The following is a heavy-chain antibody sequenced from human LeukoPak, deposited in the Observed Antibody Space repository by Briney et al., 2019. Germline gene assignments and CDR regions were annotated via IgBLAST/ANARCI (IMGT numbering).Heavy chain of an antibody. J-gene: IGHJ4*02. Sequence: GGSLRLSCVASGFSFSKYGMHWVRQAPGKGLEWVSFLRFDATSNYYAESARGRFIISRDNSRNTLYLQMNSLRTEDTAVYYCAKATYCGGDCYPWTAVPFDYWGQGTLVTVSS. CDR3: AKATYCGGDCYPWTAVPFDY. D-gene: IGHD2-21*02. CDR2: LRFDATSN. V-gene: IGHV3-30*02. CDR1: GFSFSKYG.